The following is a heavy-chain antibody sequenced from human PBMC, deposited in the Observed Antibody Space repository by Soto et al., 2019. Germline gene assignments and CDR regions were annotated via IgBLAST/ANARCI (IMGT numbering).Heavy chain of an antibody. V-gene: IGHV1-46*03. CDR2: NNPSSDSK. J-gene: IGHJ4*02. CDR3: ARVKICLARGLDS. Sequence: QVHLVQSGAEVREPGASVKVACKASEDTVAYYYLHWLRQAPGQGPEWLGVNNPSSDSKTYAKKFQGRVTMARDTSARTVIMELSSLRSEDTAIYFCARVKICLARGLDSWGQGTLVIVSS. D-gene: IGHD3-10*01. CDR1: EDTVAYYY.